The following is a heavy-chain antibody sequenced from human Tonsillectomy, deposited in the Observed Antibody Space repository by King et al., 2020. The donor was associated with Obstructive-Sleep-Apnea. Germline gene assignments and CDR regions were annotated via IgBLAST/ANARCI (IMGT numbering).Heavy chain of an antibody. CDR2: ISINGGST. D-gene: IGHD6-13*01. CDR1: GFTFRSYD. J-gene: IGHJ4*02. CDR3: ARDGYTSSSDY. Sequence: VQLVESGGGLVQPGGSLRLSCAASGFTFRSYDMHWVRQAPGKGLEYVSAISINGGSTDYANSVKGRFTSSRDNFKSTLYLQMGSLRAEDMAVYYCARDGYTSSSDYWGQGTLVTVSS. V-gene: IGHV3-64*01.